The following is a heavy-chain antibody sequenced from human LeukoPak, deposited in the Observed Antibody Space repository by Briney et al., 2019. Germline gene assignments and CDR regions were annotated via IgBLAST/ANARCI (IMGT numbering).Heavy chain of an antibody. Sequence: PGGSLRLSCAASGFTFDDYAMHWVRQAPGKGLEWVSGISWNSGSIGYADSVKGRFTISRDNAKNSLYLQMNSLRAEDTAVYYCARDYYDSIPTDPDAFDIWGQGTMVTVSS. V-gene: IGHV3-9*01. CDR3: ARDYYDSIPTDPDAFDI. D-gene: IGHD3-22*01. CDR1: GFTFDDYA. J-gene: IGHJ3*02. CDR2: ISWNSGSI.